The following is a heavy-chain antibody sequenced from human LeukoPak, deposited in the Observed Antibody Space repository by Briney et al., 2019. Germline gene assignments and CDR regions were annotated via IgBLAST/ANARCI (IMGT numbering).Heavy chain of an antibody. CDR3: ARVIDCSSTSCPGEGAFDI. J-gene: IGHJ3*02. CDR1: GYTFTGYY. D-gene: IGHD2-2*01. V-gene: IGHV1-2*02. CDR2: INPNSGGT. Sequence: ASVKVSCKASGYTFTGYYVHWVRQAPGQGLEWMGWINPNSGGTNYAQKFQGRVTMTRDTSISTAYMELSRLRSDDTAVYYCARVIDCSSTSCPGEGAFDIWGQGTMVTVSS.